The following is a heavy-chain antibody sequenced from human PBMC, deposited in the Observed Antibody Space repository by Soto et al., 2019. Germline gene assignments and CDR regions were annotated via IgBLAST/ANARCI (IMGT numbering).Heavy chain of an antibody. CDR3: AREAIVAGATTGMDV. Sequence: SVTVSCKASGCTLTTFFMHWVRQAPGQGLEWMGVINPGYPAGGSTTYAQKFQGRVTMTTDTSTSTVYMELSRLRSDDTAVYYCAREAIVAGATTGMDVWGQGPTVTVS. V-gene: IGHV1-46*01. CDR2: INPGYPAGGST. D-gene: IGHD1-26*01. CDR1: GCTLTTFF. J-gene: IGHJ6*01.